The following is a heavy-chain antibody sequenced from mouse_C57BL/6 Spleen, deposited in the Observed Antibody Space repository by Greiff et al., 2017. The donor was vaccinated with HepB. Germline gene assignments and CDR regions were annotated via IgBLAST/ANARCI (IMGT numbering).Heavy chain of an antibody. Sequence: VQLQQSGPELVKPGASVKISCKASGYSFTGYYMNWVKQSPEKSLEWIGEINPSTGGTTYNQKFKAKATLTVDKSSSTAYMQVKSLTSEDSAVYYCARSGNYDGYDYFDYWGQGTTLTVSS. D-gene: IGHD2-3*01. CDR2: INPSTGGT. V-gene: IGHV1-42*01. J-gene: IGHJ2*01. CDR3: ARSGNYDGYDYFDY. CDR1: GYSFTGYY.